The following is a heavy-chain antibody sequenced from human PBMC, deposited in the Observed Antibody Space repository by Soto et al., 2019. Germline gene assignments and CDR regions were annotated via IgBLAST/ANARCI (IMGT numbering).Heavy chain of an antibody. CDR1: GGSFSGYY. CDR3: AGPSYVWGSYRLPGPRAYYYYGMDV. V-gene: IGHV4-34*01. D-gene: IGHD3-16*02. J-gene: IGHJ6*02. CDR2: INHSGST. Sequence: SETLSLTCAVYGGSFSGYYWSWIRQPPGKGLEWIGEINHSGSTNYNPSLKSRVTISVDTSKNQFSLKLSSVTAADTAVYYWAGPSYVWGSYRLPGPRAYYYYGMDVWGQGTTVTVSS.